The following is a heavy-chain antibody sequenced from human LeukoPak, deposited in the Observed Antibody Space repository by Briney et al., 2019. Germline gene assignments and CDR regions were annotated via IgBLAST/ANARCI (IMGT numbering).Heavy chain of an antibody. CDR3: ARDQAGYYCVDV. CDR2: IDYSGGT. V-gene: IGHV4-59*01. CDR1: GGSISSYY. J-gene: IGHJ6*03. Sequence: SETLSLTCTVSGGSISSYYWSWIRQPPGKGLEWIGYIDYSGGTNYNPSLRSRVTMSVDTSKNQFSLKLTSVTAADAAVYYCARDQAGYYCVDVWGKGTTVTVSS.